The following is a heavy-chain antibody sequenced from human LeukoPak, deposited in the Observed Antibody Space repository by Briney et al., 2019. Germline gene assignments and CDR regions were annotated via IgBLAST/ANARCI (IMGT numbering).Heavy chain of an antibody. J-gene: IGHJ4*02. D-gene: IGHD3-9*01. CDR1: GFTFSSYA. V-gene: IGHV3-23*01. Sequence: GGSLRLSCAASGFTFSSYAMSWVRQAPGKGLEWVSAISGSGGSTYYVDSVKGRFTISRDNSKNTLYLQMNSLRAEDTAVYYCAKLKRYDILTGYDDWGQGTLVTVSS. CDR2: ISGSGGST. CDR3: AKLKRYDILTGYDD.